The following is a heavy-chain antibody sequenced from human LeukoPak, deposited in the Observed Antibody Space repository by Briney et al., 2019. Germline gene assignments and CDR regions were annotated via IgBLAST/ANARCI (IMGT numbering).Heavy chain of an antibody. Sequence: GGSLRLSCAASGFTFSSYAMSWVRQARGKGLEGVSAISGSGGSTYYADSVKGRFTISRDNSKNTLYLQMNSLRAEDTAVYYCATDYYGSGSYFGAYYYGMDVWGQGTTVTVSS. J-gene: IGHJ6*02. CDR1: GFTFSSYA. D-gene: IGHD3-10*01. CDR3: ATDYYGSGSYFGAYYYGMDV. V-gene: IGHV3-23*01. CDR2: ISGSGGST.